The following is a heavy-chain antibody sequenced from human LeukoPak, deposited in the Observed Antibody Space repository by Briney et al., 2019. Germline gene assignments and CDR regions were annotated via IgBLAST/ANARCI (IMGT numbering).Heavy chain of an antibody. CDR3: ARDAAHCSSTSCS. J-gene: IGHJ6*02. CDR2: ISSSSSYI. V-gene: IGHV3-21*01. CDR1: GFTFSSYA. D-gene: IGHD2-2*01. Sequence: GGSLRLSCAASGFTFSSYAMNWVRQAPGKGLEWVSSISSSSSYIYYADSVKGRFTISRDNAKNSLYLQMNSLRAEDTAVYYCARDAAHCSSTSCSWGQGTTVTVSS.